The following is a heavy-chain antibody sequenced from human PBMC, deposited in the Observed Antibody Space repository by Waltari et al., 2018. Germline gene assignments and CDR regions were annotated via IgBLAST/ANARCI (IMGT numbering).Heavy chain of an antibody. CDR1: GGSISNTTYY. D-gene: IGHD2-21*02. V-gene: IGHV4-39*02. CDR2: VYFNGAT. Sequence: QLQLRESGPGLVKPSETLSLTCDVCGGSISNTTYYWGWIRQPPGKGLEWIATVYFNGATQYNPTLKSRASISVDISKNQFSLRLWSVTAADTAVYYCATELRTADRAPGDDYWGQGTLVTVSS. CDR3: ATELRTADRAPGDDY. J-gene: IGHJ4*02.